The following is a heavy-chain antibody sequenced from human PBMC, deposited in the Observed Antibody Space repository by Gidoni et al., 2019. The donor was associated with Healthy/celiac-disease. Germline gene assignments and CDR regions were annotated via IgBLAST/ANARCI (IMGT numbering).Heavy chain of an antibody. CDR3: ASVYDFWSGYYPYWYFDL. CDR1: GGSISSSSYY. CDR2: IYYSGST. J-gene: IGHJ2*01. Sequence: QLQLQESGPGLVKPSETLSLTCTVSGGSISSSSYYWGWIRQPPGKGLEWIGSIYYSGSTYYNPSLKSRVTISVDTSKNQFSLKLSSVTAADTAVYYCASVYDFWSGYYPYWYFDLWGRGTLVTVSS. D-gene: IGHD3-3*01. V-gene: IGHV4-39*01.